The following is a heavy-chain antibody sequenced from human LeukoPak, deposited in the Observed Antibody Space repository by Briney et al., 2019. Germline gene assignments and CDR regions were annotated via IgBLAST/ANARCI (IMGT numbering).Heavy chain of an antibody. CDR1: GFTFNNYG. J-gene: IGHJ6*03. CDR2: IRYNGNNQ. CDR3: AKDSAFYYIDV. V-gene: IGHV3-30*02. Sequence: GESLRLSCAASGFTFNNYGMHWVRQAPGKGLEWVAFIRYNGNNQYYADPVKGRFTISRDNSKNTLYLQMNSLKGDDTAVYYCAKDSAFYYIDVWGKGTTVIISS. D-gene: IGHD3-10*01.